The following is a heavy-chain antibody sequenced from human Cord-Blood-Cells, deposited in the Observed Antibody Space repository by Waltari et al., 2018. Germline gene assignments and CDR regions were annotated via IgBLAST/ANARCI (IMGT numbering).Heavy chain of an antibody. V-gene: IGHV3-21*01. CDR2: ICISSSYI. Sequence: EVQLVESGGGLVKPGGSLRLSCAASGFTFSSYSMNWVRQAPGKGLEWVSSICISSSYIYYADAVKGRFTISRDNAKNSLYLQMNSLRAEDTAVYYCARDARYGSSDYWGQGTLVTVSS. D-gene: IGHD3-10*01. J-gene: IGHJ4*02. CDR1: GFTFSSYS. CDR3: ARDARYGSSDY.